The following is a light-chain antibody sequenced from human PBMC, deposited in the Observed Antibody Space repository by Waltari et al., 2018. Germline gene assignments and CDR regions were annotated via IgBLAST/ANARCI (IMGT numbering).Light chain of an antibody. V-gene: IGLV3-19*01. CDR1: SLRRYY. CDR3: LSRDSSSTRV. CDR2: GYD. Sequence: SSELTQDPAVSVALGQTVRITCTGDSLRRYYASWYQQRPGQAPFLVLYGYDNRPSGIPDRFSGSTSGNTASLTITRAQAEDAGVYYCLSRDSSSTRVFGGGTTLTV. J-gene: IGLJ3*02.